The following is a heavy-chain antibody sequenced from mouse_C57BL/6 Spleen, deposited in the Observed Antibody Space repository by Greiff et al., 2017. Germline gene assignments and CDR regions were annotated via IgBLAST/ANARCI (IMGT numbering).Heavy chain of an antibody. V-gene: IGHV1-76*01. D-gene: IGHD3-2*02. CDR2: IYPGSGNT. J-gene: IGHJ4*01. CDR1: GYTFTDYY. CDR3: ARGGQLRLRGYYAMDY. Sequence: QVQLQQSGAELVRPGASVKLSCKASGYTFTDYYINWVKQRPGQGLEWIARIYPGSGNTYYNEKFKGKATLTAEKSSSTAYMQLSSLTSEDSAVYFGARGGQLRLRGYYAMDYWGQGTSVTVSS.